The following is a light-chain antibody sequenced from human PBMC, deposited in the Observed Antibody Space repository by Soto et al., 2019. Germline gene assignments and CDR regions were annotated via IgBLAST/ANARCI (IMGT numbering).Light chain of an antibody. CDR1: QSVTDNY. V-gene: IGKV3-20*01. J-gene: IGKJ5*01. CDR2: GAS. Sequence: EIVLTQSPATLSLSPGERATLSCRASQSVTDNYGAWYKQNPGQAPRLLIHGASNRATGLPDRFSGGGSGTDFTLSISKVEPEDFAVYYCQQYGRPPRATFGQGTRLEIK. CDR3: QQYGRPPRAT.